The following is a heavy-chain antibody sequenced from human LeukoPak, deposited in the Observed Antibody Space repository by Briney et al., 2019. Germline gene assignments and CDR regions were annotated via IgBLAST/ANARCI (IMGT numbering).Heavy chain of an antibody. D-gene: IGHD5-18*01. V-gene: IGHV3-74*01. J-gene: IGHJ3*02. CDR2: INSDGSST. CDR1: GFTFSSYA. Sequence: GGSLRLSCAASGFTFSSYAMSWVRQAPGTGLVWVSRINSDGSSTSYADSVKGRFTISRDNAKNTLYLQMNSLRAEDTAVYYCARDQGYSYGPDAFDIWGQGTMVTVSS. CDR3: ARDQGYSYGPDAFDI.